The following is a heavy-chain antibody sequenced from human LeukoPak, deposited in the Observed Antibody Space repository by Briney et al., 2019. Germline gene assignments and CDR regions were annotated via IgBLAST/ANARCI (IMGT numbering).Heavy chain of an antibody. V-gene: IGHV1-18*04. Sequence: ASVKVSCKASGYTFTSYGISWVRQAPGQGLEWMGWISAYNGNTNYAQKLQGRVTMTTDTSTSTAYMELRSLRSDDTAVYYCARECCGSQQWLAPAFDYYYYGMDVWGKGTTVTVSS. J-gene: IGHJ6*04. CDR1: GYTFTSYG. CDR2: ISAYNGNT. CDR3: ARECCGSQQWLAPAFDYYYYGMDV. D-gene: IGHD6-19*01.